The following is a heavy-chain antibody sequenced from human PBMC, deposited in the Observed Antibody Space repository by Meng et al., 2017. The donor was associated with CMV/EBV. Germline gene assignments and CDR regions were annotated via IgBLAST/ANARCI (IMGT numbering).Heavy chain of an antibody. V-gene: IGHV3-30*02. D-gene: IGHD3-10*01. Sequence: GESLKISCAASGFTFSSYGMHWVRQAPGKGLEWVAFIRYDGSNKYYADSVKGRFTISRDNSKNTLYLQMNSLRAEDTAVYYCAKDTNYYGSGSYYYWGQGTLVTVSS. CDR1: GFTFSSYG. CDR3: AKDTNYYGSGSYYY. J-gene: IGHJ4*02. CDR2: IRYDGSNK.